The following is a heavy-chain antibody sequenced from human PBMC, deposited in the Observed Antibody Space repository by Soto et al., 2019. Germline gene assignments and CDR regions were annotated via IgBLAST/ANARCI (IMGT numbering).Heavy chain of an antibody. Sequence: PGESLKISRKGSGYSFTSYWIGWVRHMPGKAREGMGNNYPGESDTRYSPSFQDQHHDPAHKSIHTPHLQATTQKPSDSAMYYCARHNRYSSTWFEGWFDPWGQGTLVTVSS. V-gene: IGHV5-51*01. J-gene: IGHJ5*02. CDR3: ARHNRYSSTWFEGWFDP. CDR2: NYPGESDT. D-gene: IGHD6-13*01. CDR1: GYSFTSYW.